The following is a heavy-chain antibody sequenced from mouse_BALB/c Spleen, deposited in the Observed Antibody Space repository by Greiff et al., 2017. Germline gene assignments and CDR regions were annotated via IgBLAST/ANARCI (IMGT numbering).Heavy chain of an antibody. D-gene: IGHD2-3*01. V-gene: IGHV3-2*02. J-gene: IGHJ1*01. CDR3: ARWGGYYVAYWYFDV. CDR2: ISYSGST. CDR1: GYSITSDYA. Sequence: VQLKESGPGLVKPSQSLSLTCTVTGYSITSDYAWNWIRQFPGNKLEWMGYISYSGSTSYNPSLKSRISITRDTSKNQFFLQLNSVTTEDTATYDCARWGGYYVAYWYFDVWGAGTTVTVSS.